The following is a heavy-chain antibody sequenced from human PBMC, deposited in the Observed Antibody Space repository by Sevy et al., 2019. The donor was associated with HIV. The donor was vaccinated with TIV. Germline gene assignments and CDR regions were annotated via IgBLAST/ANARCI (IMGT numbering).Heavy chain of an antibody. Sequence: SETLSLTCAVYGGSFSGYYWSWIRQPPGKGLEWIGEINHSGSTNYNPSLKSRVTISLDTSKNQFSLKLSSVTAADTAVYYCARSGYDYPLGYYYYYGMDVWGQGTTVTVSS. CDR1: GGSFSGYY. CDR3: ARSGYDYPLGYYYYYGMDV. V-gene: IGHV4-34*01. J-gene: IGHJ6*02. D-gene: IGHD5-12*01. CDR2: INHSGST.